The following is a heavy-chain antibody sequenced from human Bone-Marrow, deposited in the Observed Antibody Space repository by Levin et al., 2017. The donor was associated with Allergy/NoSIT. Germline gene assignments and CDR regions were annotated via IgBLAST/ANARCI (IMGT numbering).Heavy chain of an antibody. CDR2: ITYYGSP. D-gene: IGHD4-11*01. J-gene: IGHJ6*02. CDR3: ARLGVDMVSPSWGLYDYKYLGLDV. V-gene: IGHV4-59*12. Sequence: SQTLSLPCTVSGGSIHTTYWGWIRQSPDKGLEWIGYITYYGSPKYNPSLKNRVTMSVDTSKSQFSLQLTSVAAADTAVYYCARLGVDMVSPSWGLYDYKYLGLDVWGQGTPVIVSS. CDR1: GGSIHTTY.